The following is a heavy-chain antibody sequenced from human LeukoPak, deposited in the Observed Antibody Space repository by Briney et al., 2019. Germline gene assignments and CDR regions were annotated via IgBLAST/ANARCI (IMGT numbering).Heavy chain of an antibody. Sequence: SVKVSCKASGGTFSSYAISWVRQAPGQGGEWMGGIIPIFGTANYAQKFQGRVTITADESTSTAYMELSSLRSEDTAVYYCARFGSSTSCYRPACAFDIWGQGTMVTVSS. CDR1: GGTFSSYA. J-gene: IGHJ3*02. D-gene: IGHD2-2*01. CDR3: ARFGSSTSCYRPACAFDI. V-gene: IGHV1-69*01. CDR2: IIPIFGTA.